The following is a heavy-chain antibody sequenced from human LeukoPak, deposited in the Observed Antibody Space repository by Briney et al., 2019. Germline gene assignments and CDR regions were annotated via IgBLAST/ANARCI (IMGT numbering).Heavy chain of an antibody. CDR1: VFTFSDSY. V-gene: IGHV3-11*04. CDR3: AREDGLTYYGMDV. Sequence: GGALRLSRAASVFTFSDSYMSWIRHAPGEGLEWVSYISSSGSTIYYADSVKRRFTICRDNAKNSLYLQKNSLTAEDTAVYYCAREDGLTYYGMDVWGQGTTVTVSS. J-gene: IGHJ6*02. CDR2: ISSSGSTI. D-gene: IGHD3-9*01.